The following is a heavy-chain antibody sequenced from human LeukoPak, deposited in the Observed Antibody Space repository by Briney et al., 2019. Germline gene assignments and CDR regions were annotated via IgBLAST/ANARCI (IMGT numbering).Heavy chain of an antibody. CDR3: ARDFDDVNGDFYYIPDF. Sequence: GGSLRLSCAASGFQFSRNGMHWVRQAPGKGLEWVAFIRYDGTKKFYGDSVRGRFTISRDNSKNTLYLEMNSLRHEDTAVYSFARDFDDVNGDFYYIPDFWGQGTLVTVSS. D-gene: IGHD3-10*02. CDR2: IRYDGTKK. J-gene: IGHJ4*02. CDR1: GFQFSRNG. V-gene: IGHV3-30*02.